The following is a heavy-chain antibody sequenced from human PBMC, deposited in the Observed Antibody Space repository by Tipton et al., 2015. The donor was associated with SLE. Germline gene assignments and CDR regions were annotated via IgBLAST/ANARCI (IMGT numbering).Heavy chain of an antibody. CDR2: ISWNSGSI. D-gene: IGHD2-8*02. J-gene: IGHJ3*02. V-gene: IGHV3-9*01. CDR3: ARGVLVRFDI. Sequence: SLRLSCAASGFTFDDYAMHWVRQAPGKGLEWVSGISWNSGSIGYADSAKGRFTISRDNAKNSLYLQMNSLRAEDTAVYYCARGVLVRFDIWGQGTMVTVSS. CDR1: GFTFDDYA.